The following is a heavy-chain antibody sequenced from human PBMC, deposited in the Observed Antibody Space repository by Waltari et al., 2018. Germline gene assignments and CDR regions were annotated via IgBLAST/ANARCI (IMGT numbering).Heavy chain of an antibody. V-gene: IGHV1-69*01. CDR1: GGTFSSYA. CDR3: ARGKSPEYYYDFWSGYDYDGMDV. CDR2: IIPIFGTA. D-gene: IGHD3-3*01. J-gene: IGHJ6*02. Sequence: QVQLVQSGAEVKKPGSSVKVSCKASGGTFSSYAISWVRQAPGQGLEWMGGIIPIFGTANYAQKVQGRVTITADESTSTAYMELSSLRSEDTAVYYCARGKSPEYYYDFWSGYDYDGMDVWGQGTTVTVSS.